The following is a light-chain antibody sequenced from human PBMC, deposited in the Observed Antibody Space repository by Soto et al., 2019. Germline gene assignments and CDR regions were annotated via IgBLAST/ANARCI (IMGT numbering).Light chain of an antibody. CDR3: QSYDTGLSAWV. CDR1: SSNIGAGYD. J-gene: IGLJ3*02. CDR2: VNT. V-gene: IGLV1-40*01. Sequence: QSVLTQPPSVSGAPGQRVTISCTGSSSNIGAGYDVHWYQQLPGTAPKLLIYVNTNRPSGVPDRFSGSKSGTSASLAITGLQAGDEADFYCQSYDTGLSAWVFGGGTKVTVL.